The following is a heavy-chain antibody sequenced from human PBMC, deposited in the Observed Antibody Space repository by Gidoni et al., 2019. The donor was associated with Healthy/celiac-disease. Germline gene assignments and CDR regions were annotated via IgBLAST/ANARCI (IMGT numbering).Heavy chain of an antibody. J-gene: IGHJ4*02. Sequence: QVQLVESGGGVVQPGRSLRLSCAASGFTFSSYGMHWVRQAPGKGLEWVAVISYDGSNKYYADSVKGRFTISRDNSKNTLYLQMNSLRAEDTAVYYCAKEGGIVGATHFDYWGQGTLVTVSS. CDR3: AKEGGIVGATHFDY. D-gene: IGHD1-26*01. CDR2: ISYDGSNK. CDR1: GFTFSSYG. V-gene: IGHV3-30*18.